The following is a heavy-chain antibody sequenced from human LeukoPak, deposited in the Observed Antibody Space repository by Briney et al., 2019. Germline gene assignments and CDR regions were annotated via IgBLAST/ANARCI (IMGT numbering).Heavy chain of an antibody. Sequence: PGGSLRLSCAASGFTFSSYAMHWVRQAPGKGLEWVAVISYDGSNKYYADSVKGRFTISRDNSKNTLYLQMNSLRAEDTAVYYCARDPPNSSGWRFYFDYWGQGTLVTVSS. J-gene: IGHJ4*02. CDR3: ARDPPNSSGWRFYFDY. V-gene: IGHV3-30*04. CDR2: ISYDGSNK. D-gene: IGHD6-19*01. CDR1: GFTFSSYA.